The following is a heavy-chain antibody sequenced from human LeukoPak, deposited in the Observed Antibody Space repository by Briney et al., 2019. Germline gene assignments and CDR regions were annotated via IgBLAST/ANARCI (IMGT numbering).Heavy chain of an antibody. CDR2: INRGGSGK. Sequence: GGSLRLSCTGSGLTFINYWMTWVRQVPGKGLEWVANINRGGSGKYYLPSVRGRFTISKDDAKDSPYLQMDSLRPEDTAIYYCARVEYTGNGNLYWGQGTLVTVSS. J-gene: IGHJ4*02. CDR1: GLTFINYW. D-gene: IGHD2-8*02. CDR3: ARVEYTGNGNLY. V-gene: IGHV3-7*01.